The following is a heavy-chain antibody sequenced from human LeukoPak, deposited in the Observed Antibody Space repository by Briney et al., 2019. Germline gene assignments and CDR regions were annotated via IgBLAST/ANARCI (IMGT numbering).Heavy chain of an antibody. Sequence: GGSLRLSCAASGFTFSSYAMHWVRQAPGKGLEWVAVISYDGSNKYYADSVKGRFTISRDNSKNTLYLQMNSLRAEDTAVYYCARDPFGCSGGSCYGMDVWGQGTTVTVSS. CDR3: ARDPFGCSGGSCYGMDV. CDR1: GFTFSSYA. D-gene: IGHD2-15*01. V-gene: IGHV3-30-3*01. CDR2: ISYDGSNK. J-gene: IGHJ6*02.